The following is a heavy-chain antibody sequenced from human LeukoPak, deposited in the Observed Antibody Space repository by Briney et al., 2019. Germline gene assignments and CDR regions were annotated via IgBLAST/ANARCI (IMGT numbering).Heavy chain of an antibody. Sequence: GASVKVSCKASGYTFTTYDINWVRQATGQGLEWMGWLNPNSGGTNYAQKFQGRVTMTRDTSISTAYMELSRLRSDDTAVYYCARDSAPGDTYGLLGIDSWGQGTLVTVSS. CDR1: GYTFTTYD. CDR2: LNPNSGGT. CDR3: ARDSAPGDTYGLLGIDS. D-gene: IGHD5-18*01. V-gene: IGHV1-2*02. J-gene: IGHJ4*02.